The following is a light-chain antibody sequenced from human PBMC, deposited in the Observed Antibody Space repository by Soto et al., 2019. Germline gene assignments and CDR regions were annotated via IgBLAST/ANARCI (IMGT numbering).Light chain of an antibody. CDR2: YDD. CDR1: SSNIGRNA. J-gene: IGLJ2*01. V-gene: IGLV1-36*01. CDR3: AAWDDSLNGPV. Sequence: QSVLTQPPSVSAAPRQRVTISCSGSSSNIGRNAVTWYQQLPGKAPKLLIYYDDLLPSGVSDRFSGSKSGTSASLAISGLQSEDEADYYCAAWDDSLNGPVFGGGTKVTVL.